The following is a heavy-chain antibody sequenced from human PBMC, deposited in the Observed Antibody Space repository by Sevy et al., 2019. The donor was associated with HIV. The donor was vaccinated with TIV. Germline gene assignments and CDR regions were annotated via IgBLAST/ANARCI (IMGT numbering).Heavy chain of an antibody. V-gene: IGHV3-23*01. Sequence: GGSLTLSCAASGFTFSNYAMSWVRQAPGKGLEWVSTFSFGCGKINYADSVKGRFTISSDNSKNTLYLQMNSLRAEDTALYYCAREGCSKPHDYWGQGTLVTVSS. CDR2: FSFGCGKI. CDR1: GFTFSNYA. J-gene: IGHJ4*02. CDR3: AREGCSKPHDY. D-gene: IGHD2-2*01.